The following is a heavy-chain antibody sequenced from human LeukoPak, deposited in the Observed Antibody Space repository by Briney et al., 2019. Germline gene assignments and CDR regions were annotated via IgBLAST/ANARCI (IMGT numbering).Heavy chain of an antibody. D-gene: IGHD1-26*01. Sequence: SETLSLTCTVSGGSLSSYYWSWIRQPPGKGLEWIGYIYYSGSTNYNPSLKSRVTISVDTSKNQFSLKLSSVTAADTAVYYCASATTTGYYSGSYRLWGQGTLVTVSS. J-gene: IGHJ4*02. CDR2: IYYSGST. CDR1: GGSLSSYY. V-gene: IGHV4-59*12. CDR3: ASATTTGYYSGSYRL.